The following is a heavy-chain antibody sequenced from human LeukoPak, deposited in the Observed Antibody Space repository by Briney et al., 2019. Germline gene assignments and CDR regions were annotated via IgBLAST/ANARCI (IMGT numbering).Heavy chain of an antibody. Sequence: GASVKVSCKASGYTFTSYGISWVRQAPGRGLEWMGWISAYNGNTNYAQKLQGRVTMTTDTSTSTAYMELRSLRSEDTAVYYCASPTPRITMIVRVRDAFDIWGQGTMVTVSS. V-gene: IGHV1-18*01. CDR3: ASPTPRITMIVRVRDAFDI. D-gene: IGHD3-22*01. CDR2: ISAYNGNT. CDR1: GYTFTSYG. J-gene: IGHJ3*02.